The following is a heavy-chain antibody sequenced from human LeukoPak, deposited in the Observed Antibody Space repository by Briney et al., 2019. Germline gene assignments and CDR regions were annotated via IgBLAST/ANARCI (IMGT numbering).Heavy chain of an antibody. V-gene: IGHV3-23*01. CDR3: AKVPSIAVAGAGFDY. CDR1: GFTFSSYA. D-gene: IGHD6-19*01. CDR2: ISGSGGST. Sequence: GGSLRLSCAASGFTFSSYAMSWVRQAPGKGLEWVSAISGSGGSTYYADSVKGRFTISRDNSKNTLYLQMNSLRAEDTAVYYCAKVPSIAVAGAGFDYWGQGTLVTVSS. J-gene: IGHJ4*02.